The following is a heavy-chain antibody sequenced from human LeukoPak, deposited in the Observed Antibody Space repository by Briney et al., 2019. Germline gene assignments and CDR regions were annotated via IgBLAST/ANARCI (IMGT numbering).Heavy chain of an antibody. Sequence: PGGSLRLSCAASGFTFSSYAMSWVRQAPGEGLEWVSGISGSGSGGSTYYADSVKSRFTISRDNSKNTLYLQMNSLRAEDTAVYYCAKAGSIKFDYWGQGTLVTVSS. CDR2: ISGSGSGGST. CDR3: AKAGSIKFDY. CDR1: GFTFSSYA. J-gene: IGHJ4*02. D-gene: IGHD1-26*01. V-gene: IGHV3-23*01.